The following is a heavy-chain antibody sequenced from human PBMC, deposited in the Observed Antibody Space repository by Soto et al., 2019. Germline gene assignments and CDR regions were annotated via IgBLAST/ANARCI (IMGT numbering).Heavy chain of an antibody. CDR1: GITFSSFS. CDR3: VNRGNSYYFDY. V-gene: IGHV3-48*01. J-gene: IGHJ4*02. CDR2: ISNRNTI. Sequence: EVQLVESGGGLVQPGGSLRLSCAASGITFSSFSMNWVRQAPGKGLEWVSYISNRNTIYYADSVKGRFTISRDNAKNSVYLQMNSLRAEDTAVYYWVNRGNSYYFDYWGQGTLVTVSS. D-gene: IGHD2-21*01.